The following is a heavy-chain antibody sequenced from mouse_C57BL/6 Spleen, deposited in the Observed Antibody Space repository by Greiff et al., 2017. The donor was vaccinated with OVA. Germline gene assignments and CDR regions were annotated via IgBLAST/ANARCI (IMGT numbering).Heavy chain of an antibody. CDR2: INPNNGGT. Sequence: EVQLVESGPELVKPGASVKIPCKASGYTFTDYNMDWVKQSHGKSLEWIGDINPNNGGTIYNQKFKGKATLTVDKSSSTAYMELRSLTSEDTAVYYCARTTTVVAPRRGFDYWGQGTTLTVSS. V-gene: IGHV1-18*01. J-gene: IGHJ2*01. CDR1: GYTFTDYN. D-gene: IGHD1-1*01. CDR3: ARTTTVVAPRRGFDY.